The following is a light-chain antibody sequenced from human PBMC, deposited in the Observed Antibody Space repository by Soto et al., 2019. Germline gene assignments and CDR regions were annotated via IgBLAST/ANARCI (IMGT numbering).Light chain of an antibody. Sequence: EIVMTQSPAPLSMSPGERVTISCRASQTVSNNLAGYQQKPGQAPRLLIYGTSTRAIGVAASFSGSGSGTEFTLTITSLQSEDFEVYYCEQYHKWPSFTCGGGTVVGIK. CDR2: GTS. CDR3: EQYHKWPSFT. V-gene: IGKV3-15*01. J-gene: IGKJ4*01. CDR1: QTVSNN.